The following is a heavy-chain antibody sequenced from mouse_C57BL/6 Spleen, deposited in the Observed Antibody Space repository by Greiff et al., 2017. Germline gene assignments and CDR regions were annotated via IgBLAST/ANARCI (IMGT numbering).Heavy chain of an antibody. CDR1: GFNITDYY. Sequence: EVKLMEPGAELVKPGASVKLSCTASGFNITDYYMHWVKQRTEQGLEWIGRIDPEDGETKYAPKFQGKATITADTSSNTAYLQLSSLTSEDTAVYYCAKGSFAYWGQGTLVTVSA. CDR3: AKGSFAY. J-gene: IGHJ3*01. CDR2: IDPEDGET. V-gene: IGHV14-2*01.